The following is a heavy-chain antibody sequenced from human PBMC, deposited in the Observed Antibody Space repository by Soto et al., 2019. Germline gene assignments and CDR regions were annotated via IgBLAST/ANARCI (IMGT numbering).Heavy chain of an antibody. CDR2: INAGNGNT. Sequence: ASVKVSCKASGYTFTSYAMHWVRQAPGQRLEWMGWINAGNGNTKYSQKFQGRVTITRDTSASTAYMELSSLRSEDTAVYYCARELGVLGGPAGKTHIYLYYGMDLWGQGTTVTVS. D-gene: IGHD3-10*01. V-gene: IGHV1-3*01. CDR3: ARELGVLGGPAGKTHIYLYYGMDL. J-gene: IGHJ6*02. CDR1: GYTFTSYA.